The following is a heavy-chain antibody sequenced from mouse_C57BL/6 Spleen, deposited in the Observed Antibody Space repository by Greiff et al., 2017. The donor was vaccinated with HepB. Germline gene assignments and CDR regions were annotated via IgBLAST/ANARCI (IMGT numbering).Heavy chain of an antibody. Sequence: DVKLVESGGGLVKPGGSLKLSCAASGFTFSDYGMHWVRQAPEKGLEWVAYISSGSSTIYYADTVKGRFTISGDNAKNTLFLQMTRLRSEDTAIYYCARERLRRKGWFAYWGQGTLVTVSA. V-gene: IGHV5-17*01. CDR2: ISSGSSTI. J-gene: IGHJ3*01. CDR1: GFTFSDYG. D-gene: IGHD2-2*01. CDR3: ARERLRRKGWFAY.